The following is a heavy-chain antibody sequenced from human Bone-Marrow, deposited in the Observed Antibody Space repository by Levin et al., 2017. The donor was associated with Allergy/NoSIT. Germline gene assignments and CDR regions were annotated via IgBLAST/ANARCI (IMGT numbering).Heavy chain of an antibody. CDR3: ARSPHGDHVLDY. D-gene: IGHD4-17*01. V-gene: IGHV3-7*01. Sequence: GGSLRLSCAASGFTLSGYWMNWVRQTAGKGLEWVANIRQDGSDKYYVDSVRGRVTISRDNAKNSLYLQMKNLRAEDTAMYYCARSPHGDHVLDYWGQGTLVTVSS. CDR1: GFTLSGYW. CDR2: IRQDGSDK. J-gene: IGHJ4*02.